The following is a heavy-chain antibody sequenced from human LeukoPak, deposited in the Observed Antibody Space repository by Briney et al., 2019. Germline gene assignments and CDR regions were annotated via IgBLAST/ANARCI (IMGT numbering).Heavy chain of an antibody. J-gene: IGHJ4*02. D-gene: IGHD4-17*01. Sequence: AGGSLRLSCAASGFTFSSYWMDCVRQTPGKGLVWVSRINGAGSSISYADSVKGRVTISRDNAKNTLYLQMNNLRAEDTAVYYCARGGDYKNDYWGQGTLVTVSS. CDR3: ARGGDYKNDY. CDR1: GFTFSSYW. V-gene: IGHV3-74*01. CDR2: INGAGSSI.